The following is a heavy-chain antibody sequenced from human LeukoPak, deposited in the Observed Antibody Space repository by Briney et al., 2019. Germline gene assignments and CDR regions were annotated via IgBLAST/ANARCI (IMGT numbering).Heavy chain of an antibody. J-gene: IGHJ6*02. CDR2: IHYTGKP. CDR1: GGSISGQY. Sequence: SETLSLTCSVSGGSISGQYWTWIRQPPGKGLEWIGQIHYTGKPDYNPSLKSRITISVDTSKSQVSLQVSSVTAADSAIYYCARIGVDYDMDVWGHGTTVTV. V-gene: IGHV4-59*11. CDR3: ARIGVDYDMDV. D-gene: IGHD3-16*01.